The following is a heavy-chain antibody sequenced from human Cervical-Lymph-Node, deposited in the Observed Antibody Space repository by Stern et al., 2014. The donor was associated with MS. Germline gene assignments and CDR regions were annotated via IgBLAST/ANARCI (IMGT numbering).Heavy chain of an antibody. CDR3: ARLGSGYDSSYLDF. Sequence: QVQLQESGSEAKKPGSSVKVSCKVSGGTFSTYKISWVRQAPGQGLEWMGAIIPIFGTADYAQKFQDRVTIIADESTSEVHMELISLRSEDTGVYYCARLGSGYDSSYLDFWGQGTLVTVSS. D-gene: IGHD5-12*01. CDR1: GGTFSTYK. V-gene: IGHV1-69*01. J-gene: IGHJ4*02. CDR2: IIPIFGTA.